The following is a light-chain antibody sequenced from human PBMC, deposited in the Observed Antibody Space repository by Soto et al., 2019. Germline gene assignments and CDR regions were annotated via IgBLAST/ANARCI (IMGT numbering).Light chain of an antibody. CDR1: QILLHSNGYN. V-gene: IGKV3-15*01. Sequence: DIVMTQSPLSLPVTPVDPASISCRSSQILLHSNGYNLVWYQQKPGQAPRLLIFRASTRATGIPPRFSGSGSGTEFTLTISSLQSEDIAVYYCQQYHHWPPITFGQGTRLEIK. J-gene: IGKJ5*01. CDR3: QQYHHWPPIT. CDR2: RAS.